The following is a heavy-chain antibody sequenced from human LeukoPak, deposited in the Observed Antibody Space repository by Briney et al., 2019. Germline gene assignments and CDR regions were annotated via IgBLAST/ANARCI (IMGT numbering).Heavy chain of an antibody. CDR2: IYTSGST. CDR1: GGSISSGSYY. V-gene: IGHV4-61*02. Sequence: SETLSLTCTVSGGSISSGSYYWSWIRQPAGKGLEWIGRIYTSGSTNYNPSLKSRVTISVDTSKNQFSLKLSSVTAADTAVYYCARLNYDILTGYSINWFDPWGQGTLVTVSS. D-gene: IGHD3-9*01. J-gene: IGHJ5*02. CDR3: ARLNYDILTGYSINWFDP.